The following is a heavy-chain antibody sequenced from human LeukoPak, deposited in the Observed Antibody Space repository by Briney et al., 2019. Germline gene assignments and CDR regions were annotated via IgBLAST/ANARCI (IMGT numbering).Heavy chain of an antibody. D-gene: IGHD3-10*01. Sequence: TSETLSLTCAVSGGSISSGGYSWSSIRQPPGRGLEGIGHIHHSGSTYYTPSLKSRVTISVDRSKNQFSLKPSSVTAADTAVYYCARVLFLRYYYGSVGWFDPWGQGTLVSVSS. CDR1: GGSISSGGYS. V-gene: IGHV4-30-2*01. CDR2: IHHSGST. CDR3: ARVLFLRYYYGSVGWFDP. J-gene: IGHJ5*02.